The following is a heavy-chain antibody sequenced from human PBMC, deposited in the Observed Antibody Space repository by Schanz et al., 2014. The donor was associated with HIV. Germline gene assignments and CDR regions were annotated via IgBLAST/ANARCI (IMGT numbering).Heavy chain of an antibody. CDR2: IIPVFGTT. CDR3: ARDMPRDGSYFRAFDI. V-gene: IGHV1-69*06. Sequence: QVQLVQSGTEVKKPGSSVKVSCKASGGTFMTYAISWVRQAPGQGLEWMGGIIPVFGTTNYAQKFQGRVTITADKPTSTAYMELSSLRSEDTAVYYCARDMPRDGSYFRAFDIWGQGTMVTVSS. D-gene: IGHD1-26*01. J-gene: IGHJ3*02. CDR1: GGTFMTYA.